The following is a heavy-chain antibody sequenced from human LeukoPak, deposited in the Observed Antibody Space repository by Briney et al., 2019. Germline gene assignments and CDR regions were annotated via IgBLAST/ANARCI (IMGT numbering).Heavy chain of an antibody. D-gene: IGHD2-21*02. J-gene: IGHJ4*02. CDR1: GFTLSSYG. V-gene: IGHV3-33*06. CDR3: AKDALAYCGGDCYWGFDY. CDR2: IWYDGSNK. Sequence: QSGGSLRLSCAASGFTLSSYGMHWVRQAPGKGLEWVAVIWYDGSNKYYADSVKGRFTISRDNSKNTLYLQMNSLRAEDTAVYYCAKDALAYCGGDCYWGFDYWGQGTLVTVSS.